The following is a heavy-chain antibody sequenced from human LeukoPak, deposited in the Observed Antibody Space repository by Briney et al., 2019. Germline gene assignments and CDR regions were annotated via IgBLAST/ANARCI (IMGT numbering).Heavy chain of an antibody. CDR1: GYSFTSYW. Sequence: GESLKISCKGPGYSFTSYWIGWVRQMPGKGLEWMVIIYPGDSDTRYSPSFQGQVTISDDKSISTAYLQWSSLKASDTAMYYCARFFLVGATPYNWFDPWGQGTLVTVSS. CDR3: ARFFLVGATPYNWFDP. J-gene: IGHJ5*02. CDR2: IYPGDSDT. V-gene: IGHV5-51*01. D-gene: IGHD1-26*01.